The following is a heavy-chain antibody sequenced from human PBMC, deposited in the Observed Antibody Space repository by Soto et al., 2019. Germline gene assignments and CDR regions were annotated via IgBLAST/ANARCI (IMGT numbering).Heavy chain of an antibody. V-gene: IGHV4-34*01. CDR1: GRSLSGYY. J-gene: IGHJ6*02. D-gene: IGHD2-2*03. CDR2: INDSGIT. Sequence: SDNLPVTMVVYGRSLSGYYWSGIRQSLGKELEWIGEINDSGITDSNPSLESRVPISVDMSKKQLSPNLKSVTAADSAVYHCARGRSSVPDRRGIGYYGWAVWGLGTTVTVS. CDR3: ARGRSSVPDRRGIGYYGWAV.